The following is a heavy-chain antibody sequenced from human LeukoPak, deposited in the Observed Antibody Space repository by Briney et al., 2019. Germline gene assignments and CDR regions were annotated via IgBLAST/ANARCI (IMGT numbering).Heavy chain of an antibody. V-gene: IGHV3-66*01. CDR3: ARAGSSWLYYFDY. CDR2: IYSGGST. J-gene: IGHJ4*02. D-gene: IGHD6-13*01. Sequence: GGSLRLSCAASGFTVSSNYMSWVRQAPGKGLEWVSVIYSGGSTYYADSVKGRFTISRDNSKNTLYLQVNSLRAEDTAVYYCARAGSSWLYYFDYWGQGTLVTVSS. CDR1: GFTVSSNY.